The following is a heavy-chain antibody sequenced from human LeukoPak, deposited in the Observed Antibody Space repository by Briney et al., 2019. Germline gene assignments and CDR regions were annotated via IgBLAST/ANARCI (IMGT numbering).Heavy chain of an antibody. CDR2: MNPNSGNT. J-gene: IGHJ6*03. CDR3: ASARRVATLYYMDV. D-gene: IGHD2-21*02. Sequence: PRASVKVSCKASGYTFTGYYMHWVRQATGQGLEWMGWMNPNSGNTGYAQKFQGRVTMTRNTSISTAYMELSSLRSEDTAVYYCASARRVATLYYMDVWGKGTTVTISS. V-gene: IGHV1-8*02. CDR1: GYTFTGYY.